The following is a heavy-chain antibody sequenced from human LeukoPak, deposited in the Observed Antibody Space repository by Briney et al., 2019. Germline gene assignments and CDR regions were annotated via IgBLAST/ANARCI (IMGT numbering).Heavy chain of an antibody. J-gene: IGHJ2*01. CDR1: GFTVSNNC. CDR3: TRDKRFLHWYFDL. CDR2: IHSDGKT. V-gene: IGHV3-66*01. D-gene: IGHD5-24*01. Sequence: PGGSLRLSCAVSGFTVSNNCMSWVRQAPGKGLEWVSVIHSDGKTYYADSVKGRFIISRDNSNNMVFLQMDSLRAEDTAFYYCTRDKRFLHWYFDLWGRGTLVTVSS.